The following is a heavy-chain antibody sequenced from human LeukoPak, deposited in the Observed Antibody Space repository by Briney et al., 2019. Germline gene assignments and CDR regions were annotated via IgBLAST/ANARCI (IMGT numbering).Heavy chain of an antibody. V-gene: IGHV3-30*18. CDR1: GFTFNSYG. Sequence: GGSLRLSCAASGFTFNSYGMHWVRQAPGKGLEWVAVISYDGSDKYYADSVKGRFTISRDISENTVYLQMNSLRGEDTAVYYCAKAQGTLWAAFDFWGQGTLVTVSS. D-gene: IGHD3-10*01. J-gene: IGHJ4*02. CDR3: AKAQGTLWAAFDF. CDR2: ISYDGSDK.